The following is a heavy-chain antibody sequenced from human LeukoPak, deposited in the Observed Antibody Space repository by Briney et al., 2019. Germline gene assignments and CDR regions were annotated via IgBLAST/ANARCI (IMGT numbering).Heavy chain of an antibody. V-gene: IGHV1-2*06. CDR3: ARGAAAAANTDY. J-gene: IGHJ4*02. D-gene: IGHD6-13*01. Sequence: ASVKVSYKASGYTFTGYYMHWVRQAPGQGLEWMGRINPNSGGTNYAQKFQGRVTMTRDTSISTAYMELSRLRSDDTAVYYCARGAAAAANTDYWGQGTLVTVSS. CDR2: INPNSGGT. CDR1: GYTFTGYY.